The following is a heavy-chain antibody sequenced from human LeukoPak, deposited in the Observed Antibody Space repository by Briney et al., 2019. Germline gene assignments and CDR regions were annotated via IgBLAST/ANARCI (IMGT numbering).Heavy chain of an antibody. CDR2: IKQDGSVK. CDR3: AIGRTGRSYYFDY. CDR1: GFTFSSYW. J-gene: IGHJ4*02. D-gene: IGHD1-1*01. V-gene: IGHV3-7*01. Sequence: GGSLRLSCAASGFTFSSYWMSWVRQAPGKGLEWVANIKQDGSVKYYVDSVKGRFTISRDNAKNALYLQMNSLRAEDTAVYYCAIGRTGRSYYFDYWGQGTLVTVSS.